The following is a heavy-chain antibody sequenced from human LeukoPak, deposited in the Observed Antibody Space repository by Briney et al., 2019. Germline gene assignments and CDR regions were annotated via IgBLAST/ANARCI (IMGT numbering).Heavy chain of an antibody. J-gene: IGHJ6*02. CDR1: GYTFTSYD. CDR3: ARSPYYYCGMDV. Sequence: ASVKVSCKASGYTFTSYDINWVRQATGQGLEWMGWMNPNSGNTGYAQKFQGRVTMTRNTSISTAYMELSSLGSEDTAVYYCARSPYYYCGMDVWGQGTTVTVSS. CDR2: MNPNSGNT. V-gene: IGHV1-8*01.